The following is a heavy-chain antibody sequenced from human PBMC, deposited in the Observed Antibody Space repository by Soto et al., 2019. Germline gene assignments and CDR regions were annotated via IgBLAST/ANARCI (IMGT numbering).Heavy chain of an antibody. J-gene: IGHJ6*01. CDR1: VGSISISSYY. CDR3: ARNIGRGYYYYYYGMDV. V-gene: IGHV4-39*01. CDR2: IYYSGST. Sequence: AETLSISCTFSVGSISISSYYWGWIRQPPGKGLEWIGSIYYSGSTYYNPSLKSRVTISVDTSKNQFSLKLSSVTAADTAVYYCARNIGRGYYYYYYGMDVWGQGTTVTVSS. D-gene: IGHD5-12*01.